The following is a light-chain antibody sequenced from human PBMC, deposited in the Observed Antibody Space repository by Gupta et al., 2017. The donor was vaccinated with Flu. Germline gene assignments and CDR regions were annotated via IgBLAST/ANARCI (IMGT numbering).Light chain of an antibody. Sequence: DITMTQSSLSLSASVGDRVTITCHASQDISNYLNWYQQKPGKAPKLLIYDASNLETGVPSRFSGSGSGTDFTFTISSLQPEDIATYYCQQYDNRPYTFGQGTKLEIK. CDR3: QQYDNRPYT. J-gene: IGKJ2*01. CDR2: DAS. V-gene: IGKV1-33*01. CDR1: QDISNY.